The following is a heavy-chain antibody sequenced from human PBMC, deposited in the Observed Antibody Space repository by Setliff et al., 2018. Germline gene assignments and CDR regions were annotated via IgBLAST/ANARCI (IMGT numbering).Heavy chain of an antibody. V-gene: IGHV4-61*02. CDR2: IYTDGSA. CDR1: GDSMSSAKYY. Sequence: SETLSLTCTVSGDSMSSAKYYWSWIRQSAGKGLECIGRIYTDGSAKYNPSLNSRVTLSIDTSKNQFSLRLSSVTAADTAVYFCARATGFLYMDVWGKGTTVTVSS. D-gene: IGHD3-3*01. CDR3: ARATGFLYMDV. J-gene: IGHJ6*03.